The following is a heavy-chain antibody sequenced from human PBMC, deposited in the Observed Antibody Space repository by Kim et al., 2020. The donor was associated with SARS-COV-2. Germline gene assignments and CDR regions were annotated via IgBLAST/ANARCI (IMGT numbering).Heavy chain of an antibody. CDR1: GGSFSGYY. J-gene: IGHJ5*02. V-gene: IGHV4-34*01. Sequence: SETLSLTCAVYGGSFSGYYWSWIRQPPGKGLEWIGEINHSGSTNYNPSLKSRVTISVDTSKNQFSLKLSSVTAADTAVYYCARFGRYFDWSAINRAIRWFDHWGQGTLVTVSS. CDR2: INHSGST. D-gene: IGHD3-9*01. CDR3: ARFGRYFDWSAINRAIRWFDH.